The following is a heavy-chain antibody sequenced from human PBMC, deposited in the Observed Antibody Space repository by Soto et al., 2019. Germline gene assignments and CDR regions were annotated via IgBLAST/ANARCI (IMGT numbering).Heavy chain of an antibody. CDR3: ARGFLSRISILDDY. D-gene: IGHD3-10*01. CDR2: MNPNSGNT. Sequence: ASVKVSCKASGYTFTSYDINWVRQATGQGLEWMGWMNPNSGNTGYAQKFQGRVTMTRNTSISTAYMELSSLRSEDTAVYYCARGFLSRISILDDYWGQGTLVTVSS. V-gene: IGHV1-8*01. J-gene: IGHJ4*02. CDR1: GYTFTSYD.